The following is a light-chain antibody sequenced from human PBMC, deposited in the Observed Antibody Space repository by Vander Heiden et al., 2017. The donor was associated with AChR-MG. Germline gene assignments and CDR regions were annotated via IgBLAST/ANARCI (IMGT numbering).Light chain of an antibody. J-gene: IGKJ1*01. CDR2: AAS. CDR3: KQSYSTPPLT. V-gene: IGKV1-39*01. Sequence: DMQMTQSRSYLSASVGDRVSITCRASQSISSYLNWYQQKPGEAPQLLIYAASSLQSGVPSRFSGSGSGTDFTLTISSLQPEDFATYYCKQSYSTPPLTFGQGTRVEIK. CDR1: QSISSY.